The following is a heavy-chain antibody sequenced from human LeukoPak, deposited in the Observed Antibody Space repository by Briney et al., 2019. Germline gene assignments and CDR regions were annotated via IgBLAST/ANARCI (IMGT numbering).Heavy chain of an antibody. Sequence: PGGSLRLSCAASGFTFRNYWMSWVRQAPGKGQEWVAIIKQDGSETYYLDSVKGRFTISRDNAKNSLTLQMNSLRAEDTALYYCATHNKWILEYWGQGTLVTVSS. CDR1: GFTFRNYW. CDR3: ATHNKWILEY. D-gene: IGHD5-12*01. V-gene: IGHV3-7*01. CDR2: IKQDGSET. J-gene: IGHJ4*02.